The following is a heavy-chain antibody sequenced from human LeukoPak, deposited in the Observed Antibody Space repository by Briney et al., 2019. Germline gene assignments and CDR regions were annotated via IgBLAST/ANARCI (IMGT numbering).Heavy chain of an antibody. V-gene: IGHV4-34*01. D-gene: IGHD3-16*01. J-gene: IGHJ4*02. CDR1: GGSFSGYY. CDR2: INHSGST. CDR3: ARLITAFQAFDS. Sequence: SETLSLTCAVYGGSFSGYYWSWIRQPPGKGLEWIGEINHSGSTNYNPSLKSRVTISVDTSKNQSSLKLSSVTAADTAFYYCARLITAFQAFDSWGQGTLVTASS.